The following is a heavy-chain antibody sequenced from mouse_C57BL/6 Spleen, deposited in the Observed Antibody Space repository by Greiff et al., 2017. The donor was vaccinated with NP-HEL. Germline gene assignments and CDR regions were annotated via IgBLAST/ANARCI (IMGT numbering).Heavy chain of an antibody. Sequence: EVMLVESGGGLVQPGGSLSLSCAASGFTFTDYYMSWVRQPPGKALEWLGFIRNKANGYTTEYSASVKGRFTISRENSQSILYLQMNALRAEDSATYYCARYHPVTSLDYWGQGTTLTVSS. V-gene: IGHV7-3*01. CDR2: IRNKANGYTT. CDR3: ARYHPVTSLDY. D-gene: IGHD2-12*01. CDR1: GFTFTDYY. J-gene: IGHJ2*01.